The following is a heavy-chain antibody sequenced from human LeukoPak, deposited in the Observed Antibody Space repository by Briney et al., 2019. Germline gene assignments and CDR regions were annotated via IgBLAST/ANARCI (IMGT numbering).Heavy chain of an antibody. CDR3: ARGGVTMIVPIL. J-gene: IGHJ4*02. V-gene: IGHV3-53*01. CDR1: GFTVSSSH. Sequence: GGSLRLSCVASGFTVSSSHMTWVRQAPGKGLEWVSVLYSGGNTYYADSVKGRFTISRDNSKNTLYLQMNSLRAEDTAVYYCARGGVTMIVPILWGQGTLVTVSS. D-gene: IGHD3-22*01. CDR2: LYSGGNT.